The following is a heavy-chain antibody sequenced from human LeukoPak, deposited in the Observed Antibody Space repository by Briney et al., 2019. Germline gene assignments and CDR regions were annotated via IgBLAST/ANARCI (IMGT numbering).Heavy chain of an antibody. CDR3: ARVGTGNFDY. D-gene: IGHD1-14*01. J-gene: IGHJ4*02. CDR2: IYYSGNT. Sequence: SETLSLTCTASGGSISSYYWSWIRQFPGKGLEWIGYIYYSGNTNYNSSLKSRVTISIDTSRNQFSLKLNSVTAADTAVYYCARVGTGNFDYWGQGTLVTVSS. CDR1: GGSISSYY. V-gene: IGHV4-59*01.